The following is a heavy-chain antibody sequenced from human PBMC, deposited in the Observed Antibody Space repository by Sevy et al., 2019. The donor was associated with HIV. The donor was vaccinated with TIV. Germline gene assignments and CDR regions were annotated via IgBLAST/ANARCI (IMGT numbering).Heavy chain of an antibody. D-gene: IGHD2-15*01. V-gene: IGHV3-21*01. CDR3: ARVGGFCSGGSCSGDWYFDL. CDR2: ISTSGSYI. Sequence: GGSLRLSCAASGFIFSSYTMNWVRQAPGKGLEWVSSISTSGSYIYYEDSVKGRFTISRDNAKNSLHRQMNSLRDEDMAVYYCARVGGFCSGGSCSGDWYFDLWGRGTLVTVSS. CDR1: GFIFSSYT. J-gene: IGHJ2*01.